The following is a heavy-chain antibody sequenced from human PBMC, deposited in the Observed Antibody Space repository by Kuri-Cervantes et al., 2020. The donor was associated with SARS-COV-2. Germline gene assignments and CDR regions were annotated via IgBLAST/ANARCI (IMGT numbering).Heavy chain of an antibody. J-gene: IGHJ5*02. D-gene: IGHD2-15*01. CDR2: IYYSGST. Sequence: SQTLSLTCAVSGYSISSSNWWGWIRQPPGKGLEWIGYIYYSGSTYYNPSLKSRVTMSVDASKNQFSLKLSSVTAADTAVYYCAGNPRYCSGGSCYSGWFDPWGQGTLVTVSS. CDR3: AGNPRYCSGGSCYSGWFDP. CDR1: GYSISSSNW. V-gene: IGHV4-28*01.